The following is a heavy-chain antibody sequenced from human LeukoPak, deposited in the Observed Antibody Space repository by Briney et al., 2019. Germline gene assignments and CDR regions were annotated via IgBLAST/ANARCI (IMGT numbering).Heavy chain of an antibody. CDR1: GYTLTELS. V-gene: IGHV1-24*01. D-gene: IGHD6-13*01. CDR2: FDPADGEP. Sequence: GASVKVSCKVSGYTLTELSMHWVRQAPGKGLECMGGFDPADGEPVYAQKLQGRVTMTEDTSTDTVYMELSSLRFEDTAVYFCTASIVAAGTLDYWGQGTLVTVSS. CDR3: TASIVAAGTLDY. J-gene: IGHJ4*02.